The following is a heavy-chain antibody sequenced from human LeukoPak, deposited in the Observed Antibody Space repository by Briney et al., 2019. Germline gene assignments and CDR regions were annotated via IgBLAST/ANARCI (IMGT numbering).Heavy chain of an antibody. J-gene: IGHJ4*02. CDR2: ISAYNGNT. CDR1: GYTFTSYG. Sequence: ASVKVSCKASGYTFTSYGISWVRQAPGQGLEWMGRISAYNGNTNYAQKLQGRVTMTTDTSTSTAYMELRSLRSDDTAVYYCARDPYHYYDSSGYDYWGQGTLVTVSS. CDR3: ARDPYHYYDSSGYDY. V-gene: IGHV1-18*01. D-gene: IGHD3-22*01.